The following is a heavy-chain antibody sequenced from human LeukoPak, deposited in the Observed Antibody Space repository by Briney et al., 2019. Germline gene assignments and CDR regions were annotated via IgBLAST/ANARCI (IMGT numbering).Heavy chain of an antibody. CDR2: IYYSGST. Sequence: SQTLSLTCTVSGGSISSYYWSWLRQPPGKGLEGFGYIYYSGSTNYHPSLKSRVTISVDTSKNQFSLKLSSVTAADTAVYYCARDSHSNYYDSSGYLDYWGQGTLVTVSS. CDR3: ARDSHSNYYDSSGYLDY. V-gene: IGHV4-59*01. CDR1: GGSISSYY. D-gene: IGHD3-22*01. J-gene: IGHJ4*02.